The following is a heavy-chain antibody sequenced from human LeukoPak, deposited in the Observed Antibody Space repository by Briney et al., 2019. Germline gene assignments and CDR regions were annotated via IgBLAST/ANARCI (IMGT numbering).Heavy chain of an antibody. CDR3: AKLTTVTTRTGDY. CDR1: GFTFSSYG. Sequence: GGSLRLSCAASGFTFSSYGMHWVRQAPGKGLEWVAFIRYDGSNKYYADSVKGRFTISRDNSKNTLYLQMNSLRAEDTAAYYCAKLTTVTTRTGDYWGQGTLVTVSP. J-gene: IGHJ4*02. D-gene: IGHD4-11*01. V-gene: IGHV3-30*02. CDR2: IRYDGSNK.